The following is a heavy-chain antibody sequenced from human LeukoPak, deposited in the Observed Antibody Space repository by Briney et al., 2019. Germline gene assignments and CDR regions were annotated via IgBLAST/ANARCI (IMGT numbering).Heavy chain of an antibody. CDR3: ASRAGNSFHGFDV. D-gene: IGHD4-23*01. CDR1: GYTFTSYG. Sequence: GESLKISCKGSGYTFTSYGINWVRQAPGQGLAWMGWISAYNGDTSSAQTLQGRITMTTDTSTNTAYMELRSLSSDDTAVYYCASRAGNSFHGFDVWGQGTMVTVSS. V-gene: IGHV1-18*01. J-gene: IGHJ3*01. CDR2: ISAYNGDT.